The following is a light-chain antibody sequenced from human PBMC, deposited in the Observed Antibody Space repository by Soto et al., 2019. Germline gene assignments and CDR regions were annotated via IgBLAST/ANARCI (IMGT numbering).Light chain of an antibody. Sequence: IVLTQSPVTLSLSPGERATLSCRASQNISSYLIWYQQKPGQAPRLFMYDVSNRATGIPAKFSGSGSGADFTLTISSLEPEDLAVYYCQQRSNWPRTFGQGTKVDIK. CDR2: DVS. V-gene: IGKV3-11*01. J-gene: IGKJ1*01. CDR1: QNISSY. CDR3: QQRSNWPRT.